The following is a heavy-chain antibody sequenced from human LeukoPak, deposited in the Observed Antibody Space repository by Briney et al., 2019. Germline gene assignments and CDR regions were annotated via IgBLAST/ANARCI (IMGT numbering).Heavy chain of an antibody. CDR3: ARGGSIGQLGYYDFWSGYRATQKQKNWFDP. J-gene: IGHJ5*02. V-gene: IGHV1-8*01. CDR1: GYTFTSYD. D-gene: IGHD3-3*01. CDR2: MNPNSGNT. Sequence: GASVKVSCKASGYTFTSYDINWVRQATGQGLEWMGWMNPNSGNTGYAQKFQGRVTMTRNTSISTAYMELSSLRSEDTAVYYCARGGSIGQLGYYDFWSGYRATQKQKNWFDPWGQGTLVTVSS.